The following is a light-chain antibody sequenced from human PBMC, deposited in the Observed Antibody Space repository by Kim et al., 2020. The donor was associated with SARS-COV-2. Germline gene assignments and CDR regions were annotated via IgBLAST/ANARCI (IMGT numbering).Light chain of an antibody. J-gene: IGLJ3*02. CDR1: SLIIYY. Sequence: LGHTFSITSEGYSLIIYYASSHQQKPGQAPVLVIYGKNNRPSGIPDRFSGSSSGNTSSLTITGAQAEDEADYYCNSRYSSGNHLVFGGGTKLTVL. CDR3: NSRYSSGNHLV. V-gene: IGLV3-19*01. CDR2: GKN.